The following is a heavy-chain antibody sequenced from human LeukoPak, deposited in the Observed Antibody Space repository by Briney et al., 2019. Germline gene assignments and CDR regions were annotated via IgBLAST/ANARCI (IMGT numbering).Heavy chain of an antibody. J-gene: IGHJ3*02. CDR1: GFTFNSYS. CDR2: ISSGSSYI. CDR3: AGQVGVDDAFDI. D-gene: IGHD1-26*01. V-gene: IGHV3-21*01. Sequence: PGGSLRLSCAASGFTFNSYSMNWVRQAPGKGLEWVSSISSGSSYIFYAESVKGRFTISRDNAKNSLYLQMNSLRAEDTAVYYCAGQVGVDDAFDIWGQGTMVTISS.